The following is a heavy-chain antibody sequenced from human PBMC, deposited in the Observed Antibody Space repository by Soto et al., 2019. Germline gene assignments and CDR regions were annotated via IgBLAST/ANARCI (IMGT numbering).Heavy chain of an antibody. D-gene: IGHD6-6*01. V-gene: IGHV1-18*01. CDR2: ISAYNGDT. J-gene: IGHJ6*03. Sequence: QVQLLQSGAEVKKPGASVKVSCKASGYTFTNYGITWVRQAPGQGLERMGWISAYNGDTHYTQRLQGRVTMTTDTSTSTAYMELRGLRSDDTAVYYCARVRQLVVYFYYYMDVWGKGTTVTVSS. CDR3: ARVRQLVVYFYYYMDV. CDR1: GYTFTNYG.